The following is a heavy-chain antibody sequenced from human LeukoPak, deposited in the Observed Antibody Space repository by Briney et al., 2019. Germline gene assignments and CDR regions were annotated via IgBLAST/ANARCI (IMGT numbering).Heavy chain of an antibody. CDR2: ISAYNGNT. Sequence: ASVKVSCKASGYTFTSYGISWVRQAPGQGREWMGWISAYNGNTNYAQKLQGRVTMTTDTSTSTAYMELRSLRSDDTAVYYCARRYYDILTGYYPASRERYFDYWGQGTLVTVSS. CDR3: ARRYYDILTGYYPASRERYFDY. V-gene: IGHV1-18*04. CDR1: GYTFTSYG. J-gene: IGHJ4*02. D-gene: IGHD3-9*01.